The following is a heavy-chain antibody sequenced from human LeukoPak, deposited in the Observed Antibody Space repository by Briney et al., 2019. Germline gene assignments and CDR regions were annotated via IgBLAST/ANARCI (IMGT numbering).Heavy chain of an antibody. CDR3: ARDLSRFSSSWYRRSPFFDL. CDR2: IYSGGST. CDR1: GFTFSSSS. V-gene: IGHV3-66*01. Sequence: QPGGSLRLSCAASGFTFSSSSMNWVRQAPGKGLEWVSVIYSGGSTYYADSVKGRFTISRDNSKNTLYLQMNSLRAEDTAVYYCARDLSRFSSSWYRRSPFFDLWGRGTLVTVSS. D-gene: IGHD6-13*01. J-gene: IGHJ2*01.